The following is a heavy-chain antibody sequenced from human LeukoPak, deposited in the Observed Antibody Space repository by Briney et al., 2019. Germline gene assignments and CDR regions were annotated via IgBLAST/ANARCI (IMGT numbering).Heavy chain of an antibody. CDR1: GFTFSRSW. V-gene: IGHV3-7*03. D-gene: IGHD2-2*01. J-gene: IGHJ4*02. Sequence: GGSLRLSCAASGFTFSRSWMSWVRQAPGKGLEWVATIKPDGSDEFYIDSVKGRFSISRDNAKNSLYLQMNSLRAEDTAVYYCAKGGILGYCSSTSCYLGYWGQGTLVTVSS. CDR2: IKPDGSDE. CDR3: AKGGILGYCSSTSCYLGY.